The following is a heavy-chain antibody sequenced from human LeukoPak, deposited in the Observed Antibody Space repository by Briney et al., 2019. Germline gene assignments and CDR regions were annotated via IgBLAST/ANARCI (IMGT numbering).Heavy chain of an antibody. Sequence: GGSLRLSCAASGFTFSSYAMSWVRQAPGKGLEWVSAISGSGGSTYYADSVKGRFTISRDNSKNTLYLQMNSLRAEDTAVYYCAKESETTVTTLHYYYYMDVWGKGTTVTVSS. V-gene: IGHV3-23*01. CDR1: GFTFSSYA. D-gene: IGHD4-11*01. CDR3: AKESETTVTTLHYYYYMDV. J-gene: IGHJ6*03. CDR2: ISGSGGST.